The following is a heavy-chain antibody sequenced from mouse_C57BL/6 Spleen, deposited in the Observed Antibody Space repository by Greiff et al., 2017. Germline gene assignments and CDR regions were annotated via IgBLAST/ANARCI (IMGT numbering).Heavy chain of an antibody. J-gene: IGHJ3*01. CDR3: ARHDYDDGSWFAY. V-gene: IGHV2-6-1*01. CDR1: GFSLTSYG. Sequence: VKLMESGPGLVAPSQSLSITCTVSGFSLTSYGVHWVRQPPGKGLEWLVVIWSDGSTTYNSALKSRLSISKDNSKSQVFLKMNSLQTDDTAMYYCARHDYDDGSWFAYWGQGTLVTVSA. D-gene: IGHD2-4*01. CDR2: IWSDGST.